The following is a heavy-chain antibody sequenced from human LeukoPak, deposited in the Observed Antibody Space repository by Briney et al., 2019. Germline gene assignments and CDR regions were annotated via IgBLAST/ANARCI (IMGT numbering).Heavy chain of an antibody. CDR1: GGSISSYD. CDR2: IYYSGST. J-gene: IGHJ3*01. CDR3: ARARRDLLAFDL. V-gene: IGHV4-59*01. Sequence: SETLSLTCTVSGGSISSYDWSWIRQPPGKGLEWIGYIYYSGSTNYNPSLKSRVTISVDTSKNQFSLKLSSVTAADTAVYYCARARRDLLAFDLWGQGTMVTVSS. D-gene: IGHD1-26*01.